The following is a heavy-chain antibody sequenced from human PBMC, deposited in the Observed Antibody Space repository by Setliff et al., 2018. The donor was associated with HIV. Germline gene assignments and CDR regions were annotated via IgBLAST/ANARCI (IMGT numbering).Heavy chain of an antibody. CDR2: IYYSGST. V-gene: IGHV4-39*07. CDR1: GGSISSGSYY. Sequence: SETLSLTCTVSGGSISSGSYYWSWIRQPPGKGLEWIGSIYYSGSTYYSPSLRSRVTISVDRSKNQFSLRLSSVTAADTAVYYCARGYSSGWTGYFDYWGQGTLVTVSS. CDR3: ARGYSSGWTGYFDY. D-gene: IGHD6-19*01. J-gene: IGHJ4*02.